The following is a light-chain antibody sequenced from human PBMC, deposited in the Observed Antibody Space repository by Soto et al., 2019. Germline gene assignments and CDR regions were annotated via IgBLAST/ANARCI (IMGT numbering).Light chain of an antibody. J-gene: IGLJ1*01. Sequence: QSALTQPASVSGSPGQSITISCTGSGRDIGAYNYVSWYQQHPGKAPKLIIYEVENRPSGVSNRFSASKSAFTASLTISGLQAEDGADYYCSSYTTSYFYVFGPGTRSPS. CDR2: EVE. CDR3: SSYTTSYFYV. CDR1: GRDIGAYNY. V-gene: IGLV2-14*01.